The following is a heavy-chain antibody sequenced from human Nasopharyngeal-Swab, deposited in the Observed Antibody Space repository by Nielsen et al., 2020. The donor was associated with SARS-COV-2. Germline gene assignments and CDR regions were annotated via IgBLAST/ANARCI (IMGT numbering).Heavy chain of an antibody. Sequence: GGSLRLFCTTSGFTFGDYAMSWFRQAPGKGLEWVGFIRSQTYGGAPEYAASVKGRFTISRDGAESIAYLQMNSLETEDTGVYYCARSVGSYYGQGAFDIWGQGTMVTVSS. D-gene: IGHD1-26*01. CDR1: GFTFGDYA. J-gene: IGHJ3*02. V-gene: IGHV3-49*01. CDR3: ARSVGSYYGQGAFDI. CDR2: IRSQTYGGAP.